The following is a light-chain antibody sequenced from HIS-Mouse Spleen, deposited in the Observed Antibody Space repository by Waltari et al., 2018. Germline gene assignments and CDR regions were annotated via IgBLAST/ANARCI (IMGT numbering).Light chain of an antibody. Sequence: SYELTQPPSVSVSPGQTARITCSGDALPKKYAYWYQPKSGQAPVLVIYEDSKRPSGIPERFSGSSSGTMATLTISGAQVEDEADYYCYSTDSSGNHYVFGTGTKVTVL. V-gene: IGLV3-10*01. J-gene: IGLJ1*01. CDR1: ALPKKY. CDR3: YSTDSSGNHYV. CDR2: EDS.